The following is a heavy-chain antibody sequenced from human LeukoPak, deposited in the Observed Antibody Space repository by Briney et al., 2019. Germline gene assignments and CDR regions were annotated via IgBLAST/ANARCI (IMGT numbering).Heavy chain of an antibody. D-gene: IGHD1-7*01. V-gene: IGHV4-34*01. CDR2: ISHEGDS. CDR3: GRNFVSDFYFDD. Sequence: PSQTLSLTCAVYGVSLRGYYWSWIRQSPEKGLEWIGEISHEGDSIYNPSLKSRLTLSVDMSKNQFSLNLRSVTAADTADCARGRNFVSDFYFDDWAKGTTVIVSS. J-gene: IGHJ6*03. CDR1: GVSLRGYY.